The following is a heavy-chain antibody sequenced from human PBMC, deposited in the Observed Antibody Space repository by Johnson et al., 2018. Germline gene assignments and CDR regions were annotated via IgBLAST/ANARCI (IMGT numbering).Heavy chain of an antibody. V-gene: IGHV3-30*02. CDR1: GFTFSSYS. CDR2: IWYDGSNK. J-gene: IGHJ1*01. CDR3: AKLLITMIVVAPFQH. D-gene: IGHD3-22*01. Sequence: QVQLVESGGGLVKPGGSLRLSCIASGFTFSSYSMNWVRQAPGKGLEWVAVIWYDGSNKYYADSVKGRFTISRDNSKNTLYLQRNSLRAEDTAVYYCAKLLITMIVVAPFQHWGQGTLVTVSS.